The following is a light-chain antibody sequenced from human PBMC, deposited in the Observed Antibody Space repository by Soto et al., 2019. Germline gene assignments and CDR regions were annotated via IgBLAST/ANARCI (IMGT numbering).Light chain of an antibody. V-gene: IGLV1-47*01. Sequence: QSVLTQSASASGTPGQRVTISCSGSTSNIGTNAVYWFQLLPGTAPKLLIYYSNHRPSGISDRFSGSKSGTSASLAISGLRPEDEADYYCAAWDDRLRGYVFATGTKLTVL. CDR2: YSN. J-gene: IGLJ1*01. CDR1: TSNIGTNA. CDR3: AAWDDRLRGYV.